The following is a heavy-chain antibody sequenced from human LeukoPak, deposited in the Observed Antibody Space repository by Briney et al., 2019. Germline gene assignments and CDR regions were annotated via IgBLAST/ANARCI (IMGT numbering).Heavy chain of an antibody. D-gene: IGHD6-6*01. CDR2: ISSSSSYI. Sequence: GGSLRLSCAASGFTFSSYEMNWVRQAPGKGLEWVSCISSSSSYIYYADSVKGRFTISRDNAKKSLYLQMNSLRVEDTAVYYCARGSSNIASRNNWFDPWGQGTLVTVSS. J-gene: IGHJ5*02. CDR3: ARGSSNIASRNNWFDP. CDR1: GFTFSSYE. V-gene: IGHV3-21*05.